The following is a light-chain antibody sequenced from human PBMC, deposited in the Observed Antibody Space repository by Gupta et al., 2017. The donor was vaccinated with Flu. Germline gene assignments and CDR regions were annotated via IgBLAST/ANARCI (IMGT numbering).Light chain of an antibody. CDR1: QSVSVY. CDR3: QQDDTFPRT. Sequence: PSTLSASVGDRVTITCRASQSVSVYLAWYQHTPRIAPRLLIYGASYLQRGVPSRFSGSGSGTEFTLTINSLEPDDFATYYCQQDDTFPRTFGQGTKVEVK. V-gene: IGKV1-5*03. J-gene: IGKJ1*01. CDR2: GAS.